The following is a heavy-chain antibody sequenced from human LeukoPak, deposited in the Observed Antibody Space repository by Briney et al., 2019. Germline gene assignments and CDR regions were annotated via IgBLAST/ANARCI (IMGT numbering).Heavy chain of an antibody. D-gene: IGHD3-10*01. J-gene: IGHJ4*02. CDR1: GFTFSSYG. Sequence: GGSLRLSCAASGFTFSSYGMHWVRQAPGKGLEWVAVISYDGSNKYYADSVKGRFTISRDNSKNTLYLQMNSLRAEDTAVYYCAKGLYYYGSGSIDYWGQGTLVTVSS. V-gene: IGHV3-30*18. CDR2: ISYDGSNK. CDR3: AKGLYYYGSGSIDY.